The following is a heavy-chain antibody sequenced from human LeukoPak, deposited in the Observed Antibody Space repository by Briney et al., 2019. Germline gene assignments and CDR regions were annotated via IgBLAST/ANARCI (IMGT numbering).Heavy chain of an antibody. D-gene: IGHD5-24*01. J-gene: IGHJ3*02. CDR2: IYYSGST. V-gene: IGHV4-61*05. CDR3: ASGVVRDGYIHDAFDI. CDR1: GGSISSSSYY. Sequence: SETLSLTCTVSGGSISSSSYYWGWIRQPPGKGLEWIGYIYYSGSTNYNPSLKSRVTISVDTSKNQFPLKLSSVTAADTAVYYCASGVVRDGYIHDAFDIWGQGTMVTVSS.